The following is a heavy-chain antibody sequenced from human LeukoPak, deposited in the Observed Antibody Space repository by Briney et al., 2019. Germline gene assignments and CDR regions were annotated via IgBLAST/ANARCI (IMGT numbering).Heavy chain of an antibody. CDR1: GFTLSTYT. V-gene: IGHV3-33*01. Sequence: PGGSLRLSCAASGFTLSTYTMHWVRQAPGKGLEWVAVIWYDGSRKHYADSVKDRFTISRDGSMNTVYLQMNSLRVEDTAVYYCAREGRANTFFDYWGQGTPVTVSS. D-gene: IGHD3-16*01. J-gene: IGHJ4*02. CDR3: AREGRANTFFDY. CDR2: IWYDGSRK.